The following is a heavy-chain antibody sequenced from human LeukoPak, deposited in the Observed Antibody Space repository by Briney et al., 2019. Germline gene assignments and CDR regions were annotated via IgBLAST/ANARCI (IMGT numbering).Heavy chain of an antibody. CDR3: AKDYGSGNYFDY. V-gene: IGHV3-33*06. Sequence: HPGGSLRLSCAASGFTFSSYGMHWVRQAPGKGLEWVAVIWYDGSNKYYADSVKGRFTISRDNSKNTLYLQMNSLRDEDTAVYYCAKDYGSGNYFDYWGQGTLVTVSS. CDR1: GFTFSSYG. J-gene: IGHJ4*02. CDR2: IWYDGSNK. D-gene: IGHD3-10*01.